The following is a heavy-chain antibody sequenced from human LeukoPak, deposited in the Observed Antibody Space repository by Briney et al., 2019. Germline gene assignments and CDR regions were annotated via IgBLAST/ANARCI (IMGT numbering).Heavy chain of an antibody. J-gene: IGHJ4*02. V-gene: IGHV3-30*18. Sequence: PGGSLRLSCAASGFSFSTFGMHWVRQTPGKGLEWVSHISKDESNKYYADSVKGRFTISRDTSKNTLFLQMNSLRVEDPAVYYCAKDNPVLEYWGQGTLVTVSS. CDR1: GFSFSTFG. CDR3: AKDNPVLEY. CDR2: ISKDESNK.